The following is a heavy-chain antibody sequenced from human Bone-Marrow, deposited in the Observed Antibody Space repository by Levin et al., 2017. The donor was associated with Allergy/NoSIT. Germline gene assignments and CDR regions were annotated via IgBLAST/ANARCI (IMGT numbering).Heavy chain of an antibody. Sequence: PGGSLRLSCVASGFTFDDYAMHWVRQVPGKGLEWVSGISWSGNTTGYADSVKGRFTVSRDNTRNSLYLQMSSLRSEDTAFYYCAKAKTNSGFVVGFDYWGQGTLVTVSS. V-gene: IGHV3-9*01. CDR3: AKAKTNSGFVVGFDY. CDR1: GFTFDDYA. D-gene: IGHD5-12*01. J-gene: IGHJ4*02. CDR2: ISWSGNTT.